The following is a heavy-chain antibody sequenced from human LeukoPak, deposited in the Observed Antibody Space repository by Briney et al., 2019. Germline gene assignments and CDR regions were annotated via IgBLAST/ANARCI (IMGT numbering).Heavy chain of an antibody. Sequence: GGSLRLSCAASGFTFDDYAMHWVRQAPGKGLEWVSLISWDGGSTYYADSVKGRFTISRDNAKNSLYLQMNSLRAEDTAVYYCARVLIAARAFQYYFDYWGQGTLVTVSS. D-gene: IGHD6-6*01. J-gene: IGHJ4*02. CDR1: GFTFDDYA. CDR2: ISWDGGST. CDR3: ARVLIAARAFQYYFDY. V-gene: IGHV3-43D*03.